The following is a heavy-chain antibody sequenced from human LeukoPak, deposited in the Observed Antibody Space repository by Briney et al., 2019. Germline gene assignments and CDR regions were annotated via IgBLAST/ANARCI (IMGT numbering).Heavy chain of an antibody. J-gene: IGHJ4*02. CDR2: LNHSGST. Sequence: SETPSLTCAVYGGSFSGYYWSWIRQPPGNGLEWIGELNHSGSTNDNPSLKSRVTISVDTSNNQFSLKLSSVTAADTAVYYCARCRYVSITIFGVPTRGKFDYWGQGTLVTVSS. CDR3: ARCRYVSITIFGVPTRGKFDY. V-gene: IGHV4-34*01. CDR1: GGSFSGYY. D-gene: IGHD3-3*01.